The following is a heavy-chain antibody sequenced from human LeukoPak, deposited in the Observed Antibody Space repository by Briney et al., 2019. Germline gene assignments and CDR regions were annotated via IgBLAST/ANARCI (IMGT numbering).Heavy chain of an antibody. J-gene: IGHJ4*02. CDR3: ATSPVTGMIYFDY. CDR1: GFTVSNYY. D-gene: IGHD6-19*01. Sequence: GGSLRLSCAASGFTVSNYYMSWVRQAPGKGLEWVSVIYSGGDTYYADSVKGRFTISRDNSKNTLYLQMNNLRAEDTAVYYWATSPVTGMIYFDYWGQGTLVTVSS. CDR2: IYSGGDT. V-gene: IGHV3-66*01.